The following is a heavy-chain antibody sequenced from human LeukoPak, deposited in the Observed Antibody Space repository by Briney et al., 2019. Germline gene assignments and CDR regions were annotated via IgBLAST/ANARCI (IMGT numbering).Heavy chain of an antibody. CDR2: ISSSSSYI. J-gene: IGHJ4*02. V-gene: IGHV3-21*01. CDR1: GFTFSSYS. CDR3: AREDIVVVPAAIWDY. D-gene: IGHD2-2*01. Sequence: TTGVSLRLSCAASGFTFSSYSMNWVRQAPGKGLEWVSSISSSSSYIYYADSVKGRFTISRDNAKNSLYLQMNSLRAEDTAVYYCAREDIVVVPAAIWDYWGQGTLVTVSS.